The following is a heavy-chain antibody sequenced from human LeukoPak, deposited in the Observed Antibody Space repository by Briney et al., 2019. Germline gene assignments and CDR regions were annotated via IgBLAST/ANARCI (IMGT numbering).Heavy chain of an antibody. V-gene: IGHV3-74*01. CDR2: INSDGSST. D-gene: IGHD1-26*01. J-gene: IGHJ4*02. CDR3: ARATGSYYSIGY. Sequence: GGSLRLSCAASGFTFSSYWIHWVRQAPGKGLLWVSRINSDGSSTSYADSVKGRFTISRDNARNTLYLQMNSLRAEDTAVYYCARATGSYYSIGYWGQGTLVTVSS. CDR1: GFTFSSYW.